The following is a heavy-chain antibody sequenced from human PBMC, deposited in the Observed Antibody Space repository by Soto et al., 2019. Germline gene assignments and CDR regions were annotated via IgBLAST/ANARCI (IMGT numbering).Heavy chain of an antibody. D-gene: IGHD6-19*01. J-gene: IGHJ4*01. CDR2: INVYNGNT. Sequence: ASVKVSCKASGYTFTTYGVYWLRQAPGQGPEWVGWINVYNGNTMYAQNPQGRVTMTTDTSTNTAYLELRSLRSDDTAVYYCARARSLVAGDRALGYWG. CDR1: GYTFTTYG. CDR3: ARARSLVAGDRALGY. V-gene: IGHV1-18*01.